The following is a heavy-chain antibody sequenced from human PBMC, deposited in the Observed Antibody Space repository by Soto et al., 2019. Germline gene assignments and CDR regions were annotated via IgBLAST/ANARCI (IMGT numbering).Heavy chain of an antibody. D-gene: IGHD6-6*01. Sequence: PSETLSLTCTVSGGSISSGGYYWSWIRQHPGKGLEWIGYIYYSGSTYYNPPLKSRVTISVDTSKNQFSLKLSSVTAADTAVYYCARALSSSSRYYFDYWGQGTLVTVSS. J-gene: IGHJ4*02. V-gene: IGHV4-31*03. CDR2: IYYSGST. CDR1: GGSISSGGYY. CDR3: ARALSSSSRYYFDY.